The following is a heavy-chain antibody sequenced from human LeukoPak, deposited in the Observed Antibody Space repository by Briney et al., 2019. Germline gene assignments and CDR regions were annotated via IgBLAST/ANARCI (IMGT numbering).Heavy chain of an antibody. J-gene: IGHJ4*02. Sequence: GGSLRLSCAASGFTFSNYSMNWVRQAPGKGLEWVSSISSSGGYIYYADSMKGRFTISRDNAKNSLYLQMNSLTAEDTAVYYCASLKQGIASDYWGQGTLVTVSS. V-gene: IGHV3-21*01. CDR3: ASLKQGIASDY. CDR2: ISSSGGYI. CDR1: GFTFSNYS. D-gene: IGHD7-27*01.